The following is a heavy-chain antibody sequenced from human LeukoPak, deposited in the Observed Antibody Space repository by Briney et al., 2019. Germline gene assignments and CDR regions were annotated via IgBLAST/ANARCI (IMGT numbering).Heavy chain of an antibody. V-gene: IGHV4-31*03. J-gene: IGHJ4*02. Sequence: SETLSLTCTVSGGSISSGGYYWSWIRQHPGKGLEWIGYIYYSGSTHYNPFLKSRVTISVDTSKNQFSLKLSSVTAADTAVYYCARDPRSGSGFDYWGQGTLVTVSS. CDR1: GGSISSGGYY. CDR3: ARDPRSGSGFDY. CDR2: IYYSGST. D-gene: IGHD6-19*01.